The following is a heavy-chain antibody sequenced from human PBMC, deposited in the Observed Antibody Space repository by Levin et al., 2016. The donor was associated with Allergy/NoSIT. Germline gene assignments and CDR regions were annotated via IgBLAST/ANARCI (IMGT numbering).Heavy chain of an antibody. CDR3: ANYAGFRAFDI. CDR2: IIPILGIA. J-gene: IGHJ3*02. Sequence: WVRQAPGQGLEWMGGIIPILGIANYAQKFQGRVTITADESTSTAYMELSSLRSEDTAVYYCANYAGFRAFDIWGQGTMVTVSS. V-gene: IGHV1-69*10. D-gene: IGHD4-17*01.